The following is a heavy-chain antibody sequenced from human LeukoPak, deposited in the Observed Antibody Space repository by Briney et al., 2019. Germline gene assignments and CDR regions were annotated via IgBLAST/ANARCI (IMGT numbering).Heavy chain of an antibody. CDR3: ARSGYCTNGVCLPQYYMDV. V-gene: IGHV4-34*01. CDR2: INHSGST. Sequence: PSETLSLTCAVYVGSFSGYYWSWIRQPPGKGLEWIGEINHSGSTNYNPSLKSRVTISVDTSKNQFSLKLSSVTAADTAVYYCARSGYCTNGVCLPQYYMDVWGKGTTVTVSS. D-gene: IGHD2-8*01. CDR1: VGSFSGYY. J-gene: IGHJ6*03.